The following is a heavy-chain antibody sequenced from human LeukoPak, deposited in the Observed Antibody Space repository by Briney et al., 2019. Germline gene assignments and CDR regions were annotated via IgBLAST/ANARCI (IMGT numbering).Heavy chain of an antibody. CDR3: ARGDYGDWFDP. V-gene: IGHV4-59*01. J-gene: IGHJ5*02. CDR2: IYYSGST. D-gene: IGHD4-17*01. CDR1: GGSISSYY. Sequence: PSETLSLTCTVSGGSISSYYWSWIRQPPGKGLEWIGYIYYSGSTNYNPSLKSRVTISVDTSKNQFSLKLSSVTAADTAVYYCARGDYGDWFDPWGQGTLVTVSS.